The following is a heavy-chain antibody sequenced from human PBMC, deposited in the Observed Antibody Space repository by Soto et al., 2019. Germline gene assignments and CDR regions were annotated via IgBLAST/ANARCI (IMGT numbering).Heavy chain of an antibody. CDR1: GGTFSNYA. CDR2: IIPIAGTS. V-gene: IGHV1-69*12. CDR3: ASSYYDSSGYLAPDYYYYYGMGV. Sequence: QVQLEQSGAEVKKPGSSVRVSCKASGGTFSNYAISWVRQAPGQGLEWSGGIIPIAGTSTYAQKFQGRVTTTADESTDTAYMELSSLSSEDTAVYYCASSYYDSSGYLAPDYYYYYGMGVWGQGTTVTVSS. J-gene: IGHJ6*02. D-gene: IGHD3-22*01.